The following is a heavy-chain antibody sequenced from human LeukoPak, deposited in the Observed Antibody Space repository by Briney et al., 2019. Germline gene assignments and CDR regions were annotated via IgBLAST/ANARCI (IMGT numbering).Heavy chain of an antibody. V-gene: IGHV3-48*04. D-gene: IGHD2-21*01. Sequence: PGGSLRLSCAASGFTFSSYSMNWVRQAPGKGLEWVAYISTGSRIIFYADSVKGRFTISRDNAKKSLYLQMNSLKAEDTAVYYCTRGSLVRALDVWGKGTTVTISS. J-gene: IGHJ6*04. CDR2: ISTGSRII. CDR3: TRGSLVRALDV. CDR1: GFTFSSYS.